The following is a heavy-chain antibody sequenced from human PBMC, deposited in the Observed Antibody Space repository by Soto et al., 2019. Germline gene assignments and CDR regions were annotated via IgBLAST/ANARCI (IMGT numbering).Heavy chain of an antibody. Sequence: SETLSLTCAVSGGSLSSVVYSWIWIRQPPGKGLEWIGYIYHSGSTYYNPSLKNRVTLSLDESKNEFSLNMDSVTAADTAIYYCVRSVILSGGSYKGLIRLHYFDTWGPGTLVTVSS. CDR3: VRSVILSGGSYKGLIRLHYFDT. J-gene: IGHJ4*02. D-gene: IGHD3-3*01. CDR2: IYHSGST. CDR1: GGSLSSVVYS. V-gene: IGHV4-30-2*01.